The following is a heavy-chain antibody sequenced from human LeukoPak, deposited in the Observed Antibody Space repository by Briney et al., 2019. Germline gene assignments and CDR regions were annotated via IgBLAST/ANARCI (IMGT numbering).Heavy chain of an antibody. Sequence: GGSLRLSCAASGFTSGIYAVSWVRQASGKGLEWVGRIRSKADNYATAYAASVQGRCTISRDDSKNTAYLQLNSLKTEDTAVYYCTQSNYWGQGALVTVSS. J-gene: IGHJ4*02. CDR3: TQSNY. CDR1: GFTSGIYA. V-gene: IGHV3-73*01. CDR2: IRSKADNYAT.